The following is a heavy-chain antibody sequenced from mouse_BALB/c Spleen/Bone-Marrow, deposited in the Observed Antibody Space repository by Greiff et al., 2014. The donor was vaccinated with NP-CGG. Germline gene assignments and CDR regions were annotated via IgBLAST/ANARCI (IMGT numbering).Heavy chain of an antibody. CDR1: GFTFSNYG. D-gene: IGHD2-3*01. Sequence: VQLQQSGGDLVKPGGSLKLSCAASGFTFSNYGMSWVRQTPDKRLEWVATISSGGSYTYYPDSLKGRFTISRDNAKNTLYLQMSSLKAEDTAMYYCARRDGGPMDYWGQGTSVTVSS. V-gene: IGHV5-6*01. CDR3: ARRDGGPMDY. J-gene: IGHJ4*01. CDR2: ISSGGSYT.